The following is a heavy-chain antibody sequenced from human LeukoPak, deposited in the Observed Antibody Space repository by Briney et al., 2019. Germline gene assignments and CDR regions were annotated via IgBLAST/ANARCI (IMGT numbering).Heavy chain of an antibody. V-gene: IGHV3-23*01. Sequence: GGSLRLSCEASGFTFSSYWMSWVRQAPGKGLQRISGITISGDNTYYADSVKGRFTISRDNSKNTLYLQMNSLRAEDTAIYYCGRDYHLDHWGQGTLVTVSS. CDR3: GRDYHLDH. CDR2: ITISGDNT. D-gene: IGHD1-14*01. CDR1: GFTFSSYW. J-gene: IGHJ4*02.